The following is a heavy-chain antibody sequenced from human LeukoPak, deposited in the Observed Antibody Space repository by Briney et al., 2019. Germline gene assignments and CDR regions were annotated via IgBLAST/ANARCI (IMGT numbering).Heavy chain of an antibody. V-gene: IGHV3-21*01. CDR1: GFTFSSYS. J-gene: IGHJ4*02. D-gene: IGHD5-12*01. Sequence: PGGSLRLSCAASGFTFSSYSMNWVRQAPGKGLEWVSSISSSSSYIYYADSVKGRFTISRDNAKNSLYLQMNSLRAEDTAVYYCARDYELATIYFDYWGQGTLVTVSS. CDR3: ARDYELATIYFDY. CDR2: ISSSSSYI.